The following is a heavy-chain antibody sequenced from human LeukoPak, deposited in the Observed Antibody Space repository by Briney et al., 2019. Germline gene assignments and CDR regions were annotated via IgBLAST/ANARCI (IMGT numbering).Heavy chain of an antibody. J-gene: IGHJ4*02. CDR3: ARSGAVADTFDY. D-gene: IGHD6-19*01. CDR1: GGSISSYY. V-gene: IGHV4-59*08. CDR2: IYYSGST. Sequence: TASETLSLTCTVSGGSISSYYWSWIRQPPGKGLEWIGYIYYSGSTNYNPSLKSRVTISVDTSKNQSSLKLSSVTAADTAVYYCARSGAVADTFDYWGQGTLVTVSS.